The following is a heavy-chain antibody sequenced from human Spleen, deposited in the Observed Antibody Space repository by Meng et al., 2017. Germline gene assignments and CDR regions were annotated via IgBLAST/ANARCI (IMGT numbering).Heavy chain of an antibody. D-gene: IGHD4-23*01. CDR1: GFTFSDYH. J-gene: IGHJ4*02. V-gene: IGHV3-11*01. CDR2: ISPSGSAI. Sequence: QVRLVGLGGGWVKPGESLRLACAASGFTFSDYHLNWIRQAPGRGLEWISYISPSGSAIYYADSVKGRFTISRDNAKNSVYLQMNSLRAEDTAIYYCANFYGGNNYWGQGILVTVSS. CDR3: ANFYGGNNY.